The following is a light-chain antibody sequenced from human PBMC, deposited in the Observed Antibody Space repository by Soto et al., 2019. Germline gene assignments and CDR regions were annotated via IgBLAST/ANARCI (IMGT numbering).Light chain of an antibody. Sequence: EVVMTQTPATLSVSPGERATLSCRASQSVTSQSVSSNLAWYQQKPGQAPRLLFYGASTRAPGIPARFSGSGSETEFTLTISSLQSEDFAVYYCLQYNNWPYTFGQGTKLEIK. CDR3: LQYNNWPYT. V-gene: IGKV3-15*01. CDR1: QSVSSN. J-gene: IGKJ2*01. CDR2: GAS.